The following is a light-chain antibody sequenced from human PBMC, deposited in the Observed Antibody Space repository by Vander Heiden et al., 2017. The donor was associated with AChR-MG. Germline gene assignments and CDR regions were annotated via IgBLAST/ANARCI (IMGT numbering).Light chain of an antibody. CDR2: DAS. CDR3: QQYDNLPIT. CDR1: QDIRNY. Sequence: DIQTTQSPSSLSASVGDRVPLTCQASQDIRNYLKWYQQKPGKAPKLLIYDASNLETGVQSRFSGSGSGTDFTFTISSLQPEDSATYYCQQYDNLPITFGQGTRLEIK. J-gene: IGKJ5*01. V-gene: IGKV1-33*01.